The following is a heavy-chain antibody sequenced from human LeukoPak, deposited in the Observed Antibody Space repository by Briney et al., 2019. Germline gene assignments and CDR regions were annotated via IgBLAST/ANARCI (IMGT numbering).Heavy chain of an antibody. CDR1: EYTFTGYY. CDR3: ARGATMAIGFDY. CDR2: INPNSGGT. Sequence: GASVKVSCKASEYTFTGYYIYWVRQAPGQGLEWMGWINPNSGGTNYSQKFQGRVTMTRDTSISTAYMELSRLRSDDTAVYYCARGATMAIGFDYWGQGTLVTVSS. V-gene: IGHV1-2*02. J-gene: IGHJ4*02. D-gene: IGHD4/OR15-4a*01.